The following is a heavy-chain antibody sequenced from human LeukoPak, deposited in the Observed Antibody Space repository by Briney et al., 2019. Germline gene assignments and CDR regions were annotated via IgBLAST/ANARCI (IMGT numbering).Heavy chain of an antibody. CDR3: ANLNAPYWGNFDY. Sequence: GGSLRLSCAASGFTFSNYAMSWVRQAPGQGLDWVSAISDSGVTAYYADSVKGRFTISRDNSKSTLYLQMNSLRAEDTAVYYGANLNAPYWGNFDYWGQGTLVTVSS. CDR2: ISDSGVTA. D-gene: IGHD3-16*01. V-gene: IGHV3-23*01. J-gene: IGHJ4*02. CDR1: GFTFSNYA.